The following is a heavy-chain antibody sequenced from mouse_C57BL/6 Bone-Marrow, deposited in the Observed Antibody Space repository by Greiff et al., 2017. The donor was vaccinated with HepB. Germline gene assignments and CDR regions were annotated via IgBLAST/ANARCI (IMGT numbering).Heavy chain of an antibody. V-gene: IGHV1-76*01. CDR2: IYPGSGNT. CDR1: GYTFTDYY. CDR3: ARGYGSSRDWYFDV. J-gene: IGHJ1*03. Sequence: QVQLQQSGAELVRPGASVKLSCKASGYTFTDYYINWVKQRPGQGLEWIARIYPGSGNTYYNEKFKGKATLTAEKSSSTAYMQLSSLTSEDSAVYVCARGYGSSRDWYFDVWGTGTTVTVSS. D-gene: IGHD1-1*01.